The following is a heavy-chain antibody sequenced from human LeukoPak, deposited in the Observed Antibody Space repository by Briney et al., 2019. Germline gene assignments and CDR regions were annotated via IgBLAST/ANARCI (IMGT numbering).Heavy chain of an antibody. CDR1: GFTFSSYG. V-gene: IGHV3-33*01. Sequence: GGSLRLSCAASGFTFSSYGMHWVRQAPGKGLEWVAVIWYDGSNKYYADSVKGRFTISRENSKNTLHLQMNSLRAEDTAVYYCARTRWFGELTDYWGQGTLVTVSS. CDR3: ARTRWFGELTDY. CDR2: IWYDGSNK. J-gene: IGHJ4*02. D-gene: IGHD3-10*01.